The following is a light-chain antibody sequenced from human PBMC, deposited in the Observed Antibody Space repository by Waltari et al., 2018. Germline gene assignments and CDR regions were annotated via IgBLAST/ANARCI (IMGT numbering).Light chain of an antibody. J-gene: IGLJ2*01. V-gene: IGLV2-14*03. CDR1: SSDIGNYNY. Sequence: HSALTQPASVSGSPGQSITISCTGTSSDIGNYNYVSWYQQHPGKAPKLMIFDVRNRPSCVSDLFSGSKSGNTASLTISGLQAEDEADYYCSSYISSDTLELFGGGTSLTVL. CDR3: SSYISSDTLEL. CDR2: DVR.